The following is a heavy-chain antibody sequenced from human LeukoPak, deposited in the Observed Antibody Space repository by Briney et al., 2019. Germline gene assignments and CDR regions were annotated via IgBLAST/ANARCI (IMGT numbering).Heavy chain of an antibody. Sequence: ASVKVSCKASGGTFSSYAISWLRQAPGQGLEWMGRIIPILGIANYAQKFQGRVTITADKSTSTAYMELSSLRSEDTAVYYCASGEMATMYFDYWGQGTLVTVSS. CDR1: GGTFSSYA. D-gene: IGHD5-24*01. V-gene: IGHV1-69*04. CDR2: IIPILGIA. J-gene: IGHJ4*02. CDR3: ASGEMATMYFDY.